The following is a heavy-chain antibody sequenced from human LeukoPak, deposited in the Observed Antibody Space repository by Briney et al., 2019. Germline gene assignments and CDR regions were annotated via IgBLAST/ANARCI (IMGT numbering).Heavy chain of an antibody. CDR1: GFTFSSYD. D-gene: IGHD1-1*01. CDR3: ARERYNWNDVGWFDP. Sequence: GGSLRLSCAASGFTFSSYDMHWVRQAPGKGLEWVANIKQDGSEKYYVDSVKGRFTISRDNAKNSLYLQMNSLRAEDTAVYYCARERYNWNDVGWFDPWGQGTLVTVSS. CDR2: IKQDGSEK. V-gene: IGHV3-7*01. J-gene: IGHJ5*02.